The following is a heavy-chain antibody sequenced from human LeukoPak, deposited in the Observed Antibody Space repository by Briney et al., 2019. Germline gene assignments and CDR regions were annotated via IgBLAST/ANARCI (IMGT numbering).Heavy chain of an antibody. D-gene: IGHD3-9*01. CDR1: GYTLTELS. CDR3: ATVPSPTGSMTYYFDY. CDR2: FEPEDGET. J-gene: IGHJ4*02. V-gene: IGHV1-24*01. Sequence: ASVKVSCKVSGYTLTELSMHWVRQAPGKGLEGMGGFEPEDGETIYAQKLQGRVTMTEDTSTDTAYMELSSLRSEDTAVYYCATVPSPTGSMTYYFDYWGQGTLVTVSS.